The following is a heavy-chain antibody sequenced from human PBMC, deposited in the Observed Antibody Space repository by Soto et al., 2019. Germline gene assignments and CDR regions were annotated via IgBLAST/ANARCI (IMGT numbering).Heavy chain of an antibody. CDR2: LYWDADK. V-gene: IGHV2-5*02. CDR1: GFSLRTRGVG. J-gene: IGHJ4*02. CDR3: VHTYSSTCRNFDF. Sequence: QITLKAAGPTLVKPTQTLTLTCTFSGFSLRTRGVGVGWVRQPPGKPLEWLALLYWDADKLYSPSLKSRLTITKHTSKDQVVLTMTNVDTVDTDTYYCVHTYSSTCRNFDFWAQGTLVTVSS. D-gene: IGHD6-13*01.